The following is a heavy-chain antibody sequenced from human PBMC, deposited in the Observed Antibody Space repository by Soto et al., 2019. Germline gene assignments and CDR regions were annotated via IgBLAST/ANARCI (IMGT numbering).Heavy chain of an antibody. D-gene: IGHD2-2*02. Sequence: ASVKVSCKASGGTFSSYAISWVRQAPGQGLEWMGGIIPIFGTANYAQKFQGRVTITADKSTSTAYMELSSLRSEDTAVYYCARVGAGGVVVLAAIQGPWDYWGQGTLVTVSS. CDR2: IIPIFGTA. J-gene: IGHJ4*02. V-gene: IGHV1-69*06. CDR1: GGTFSSYA. CDR3: ARVGAGGVVVLAAIQGPWDY.